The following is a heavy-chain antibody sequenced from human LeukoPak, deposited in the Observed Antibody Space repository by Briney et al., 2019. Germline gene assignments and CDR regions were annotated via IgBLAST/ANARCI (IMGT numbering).Heavy chain of an antibody. J-gene: IGHJ4*02. V-gene: IGHV4-34*01. Sequence: PSETLSLTCSVDGGSFRGYYCGWSRQPPGKGLEWLGEINHSGSTNYNPSLKSRVTTSVDTSKNQFSLKLSSVTAADTAVYYCARRRQWIQLWLRPYYFEYLGQGTLVTVSS. CDR2: INHSGST. CDR1: GGSFRGYY. D-gene: IGHD5-18*01. CDR3: ARRRQWIQLWLRPYYFEY.